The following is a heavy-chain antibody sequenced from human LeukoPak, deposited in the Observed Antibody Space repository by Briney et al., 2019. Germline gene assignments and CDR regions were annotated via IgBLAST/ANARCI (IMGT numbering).Heavy chain of an antibody. CDR3: AKDAQRGFDYSNSLQY. J-gene: IGHJ4*02. CDR2: IWSEGTNQ. D-gene: IGHD4-11*01. CDR1: GFTFSHYA. Sequence: GGSLTASCAASGFTFSHYAMHWVRQAPGKGLEWVAVIWSEGTNQYYADSVRGRFTIYRDDFQKRVFLQMDSLRVEDTALYYCAKDAQRGFDYSNSLQYWGQGALVTLSS. V-gene: IGHV3-33*06.